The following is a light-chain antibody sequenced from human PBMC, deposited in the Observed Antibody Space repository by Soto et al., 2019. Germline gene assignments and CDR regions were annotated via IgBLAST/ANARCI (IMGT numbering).Light chain of an antibody. CDR1: QSVRSN. J-gene: IGKJ4*01. CDR2: GAS. Sequence: EIVMTQSPATLSVSPGERATLSCRASQSVRSNLAWYQQKPGQAPRLLIYGASTRVTGVPARFSGSGSGTEFTLTISSLQSEDFAVYYCQQHNNWPPLTFGGGTKVEIK. CDR3: QQHNNWPPLT. V-gene: IGKV3-15*01.